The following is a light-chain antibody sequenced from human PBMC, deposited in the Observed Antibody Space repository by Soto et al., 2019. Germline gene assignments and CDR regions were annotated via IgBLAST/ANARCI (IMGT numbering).Light chain of an antibody. CDR2: DVT. CDR3: CSYTSSGNYV. CDR1: GSDVGGYDY. V-gene: IGLV2-14*03. Sequence: QSVLTQPASVSGSPGQSITISCTGTGSDVGGYDYVSWYQQYPGKAPKLVIYDVTNRPSGVSNRFSGSKSGNTAALIIFGLQAEDEADYYCCSYTSSGNYVFGTGTKLNFL. J-gene: IGLJ1*01.